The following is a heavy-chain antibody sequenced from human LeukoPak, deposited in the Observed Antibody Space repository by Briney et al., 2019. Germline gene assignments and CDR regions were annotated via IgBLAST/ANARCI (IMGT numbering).Heavy chain of an antibody. V-gene: IGHV1-69*13. Sequence: SVKVSCKASGGTFSSYAISWVRQAPGQGLVWMGGIIPIFGTANYAQKFQGRVTITADESTSTAYMELSSLRSEDTAVYYCATYTAMVTYFDYWGQGTLVTVSS. CDR2: IIPIFGTA. J-gene: IGHJ4*02. CDR1: GGTFSSYA. CDR3: ATYTAMVTYFDY. D-gene: IGHD5-18*01.